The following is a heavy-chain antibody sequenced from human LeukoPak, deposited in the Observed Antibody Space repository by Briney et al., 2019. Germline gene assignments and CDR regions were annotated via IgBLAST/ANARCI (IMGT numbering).Heavy chain of an antibody. CDR1: GLTFSSYA. D-gene: IGHD6-19*01. J-gene: IGHJ1*01. CDR2: ISGSGGST. CDR3: ATHSSGWYTEYFQH. Sequence: GSLRLSCAASGLTFSSYAMSWVRQAPGKGLEWVSAISGSGGSTYYADSVKGRFTISRDNSKNTLYLQMNSLRAEDTAVYYCATHSSGWYTEYFQHWGQGTLVTVSS. V-gene: IGHV3-23*01.